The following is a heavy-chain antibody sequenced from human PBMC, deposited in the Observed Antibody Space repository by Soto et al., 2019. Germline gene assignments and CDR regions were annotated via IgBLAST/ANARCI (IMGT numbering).Heavy chain of an antibody. J-gene: IGHJ6*02. CDR3: ARAEALYGEQRLYGMGV. Sequence: QVQLVQSGAEVKKPGASVKVSCKASGYTFTSYYMHWVRQAPGQGLEWMGIINPSGRSTSYAQKSPGRFPMSRDTSTSTVYMELSSLRSEDTAVYYCARAEALYGEQRLYGMGVWGQGTTVTVAS. CDR2: INPSGRST. V-gene: IGHV1-46*01. D-gene: IGHD4-17*01. CDR1: GYTFTSYY.